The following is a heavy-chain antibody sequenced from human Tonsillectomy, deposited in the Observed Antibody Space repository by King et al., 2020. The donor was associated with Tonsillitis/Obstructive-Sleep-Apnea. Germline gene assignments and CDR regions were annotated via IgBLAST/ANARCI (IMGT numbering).Heavy chain of an antibody. CDR2: ISYDGSNK. D-gene: IGHD4-17*01. CDR1: GFTFSSYA. J-gene: IGHJ6*03. Sequence: VQLVESGGSVVQPGRSLRLSCAASGFTFSSYAMHWVRQAPGKGLEWVAVISYDGSNKYYADSVKGRFTISRDNSKNTLYLQMNSLRAEDTAVYYCARDPNDSSTVTNYYMDVWGKGTSVTVSS. CDR3: ARDPNDSSTVTNYYMDV. V-gene: IGHV3-30*01.